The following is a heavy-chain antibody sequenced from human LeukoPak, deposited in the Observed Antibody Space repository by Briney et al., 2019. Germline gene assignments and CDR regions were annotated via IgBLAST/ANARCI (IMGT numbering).Heavy chain of an antibody. CDR2: INSDGSWT. D-gene: IGHD3-3*01. CDR3: AKLGDYDFWSGYYYDY. CDR1: GNYW. Sequence: GGSLRLSCVASGNYWMHWVRQAPGKGLVWVSHINSDGSWTSYADSAKGRFTISKDNAKNTLYLQMNSLRAEDTAVYYCAKLGDYDFWSGYYYDYWGQGTLVTVSS. V-gene: IGHV3-74*01. J-gene: IGHJ4*02.